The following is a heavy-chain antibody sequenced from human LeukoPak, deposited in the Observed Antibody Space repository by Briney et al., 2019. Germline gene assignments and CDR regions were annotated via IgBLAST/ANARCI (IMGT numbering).Heavy chain of an antibody. CDR1: GGSFSGYY. J-gene: IGHJ4*02. D-gene: IGHD6-19*01. CDR2: INHSGST. Sequence: PSGTLSLTCAVYGGSFSGYYWSWIRQPPGKGLEWIGEINHSGSTNYNPSLKSRVTISVDTSKNQFSLKLSSVTAADTAVYYCARVGYSSGWPCDYWGQGTLVTVSS. CDR3: ARVGYSSGWPCDY. V-gene: IGHV4-34*01.